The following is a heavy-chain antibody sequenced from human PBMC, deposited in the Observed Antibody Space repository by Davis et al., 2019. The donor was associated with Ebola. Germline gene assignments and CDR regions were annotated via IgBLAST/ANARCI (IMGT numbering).Heavy chain of an antibody. V-gene: IGHV3-30*18. CDR1: GFTFSSYG. D-gene: IGHD3-3*01. CDR2: ISYDGSNK. CDR3: AKPLPPEYDFWSGSYYYYGMDV. Sequence: GGSLRLSCAASGFTFSSYGMHWVRQAPGKGLEWVAVISYDGSNKYYADSVKGRFTISRDNSKNTLYLQMNSLRAEDTAVYYCAKPLPPEYDFWSGSYYYYGMDVWGQGTTVTVSS. J-gene: IGHJ6*02.